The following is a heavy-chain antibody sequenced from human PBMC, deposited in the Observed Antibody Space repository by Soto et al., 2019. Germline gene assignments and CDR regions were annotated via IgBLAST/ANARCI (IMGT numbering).Heavy chain of an antibody. CDR1: GYTFTGYY. CDR3: AREEGSLWFGASLYDPPAYGMDV. V-gene: IGHV1-2*04. J-gene: IGHJ6*02. D-gene: IGHD3-10*01. Sequence: GASVKVSCKASGYTFTGYYMHWVRQAPGQGLEWMGWINPNSGGTNYAQKFQGWVTMTRDTSISTAYMELSRLRSDDTAVYYCAREEGSLWFGASLYDPPAYGMDVWGQGTTVTVSS. CDR2: INPNSGGT.